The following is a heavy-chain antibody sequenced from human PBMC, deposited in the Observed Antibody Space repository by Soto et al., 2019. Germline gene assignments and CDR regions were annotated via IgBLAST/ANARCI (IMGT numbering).Heavy chain of an antibody. D-gene: IGHD3-10*01. V-gene: IGHV1-8*02. Sequence: QVQLVQSGAEVKKPGASVKVSCKASGYTFTSYDINWVRQATGQGLEWMGWMNPNSGNTGYAQKFQGRVTMTRNTSILPAYMELSSRRSEDMVVYYCAKLVSGSAFDPWGQGTLVPVSS. CDR2: MNPNSGNT. J-gene: IGHJ5*02. CDR1: GYTFTSYD. CDR3: AKLVSGSAFDP.